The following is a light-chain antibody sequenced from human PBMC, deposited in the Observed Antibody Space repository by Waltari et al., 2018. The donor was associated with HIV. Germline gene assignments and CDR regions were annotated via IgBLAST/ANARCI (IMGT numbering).Light chain of an antibody. CDR3: QTWGTPHVV. J-gene: IGLJ2*01. Sequence: HLVLTQPPPAPASLGAPVKTTCTLSCGPINYAIAWHQQQPEKGPRYLMKINSDGSHSKGDGIPDRFSGSSSGAERYLTISSLQSEDEADYYCQTWGTPHVVFGGGTKLTVL. CDR1: CGPINYA. V-gene: IGLV4-69*01. CDR2: INSDGSH.